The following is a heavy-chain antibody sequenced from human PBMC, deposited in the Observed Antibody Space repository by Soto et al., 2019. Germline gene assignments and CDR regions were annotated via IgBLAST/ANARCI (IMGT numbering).Heavy chain of an antibody. D-gene: IGHD6-19*01. J-gene: IGHJ4*02. CDR1: GFTFSSYA. Sequence: GGSLRLSCAASGFTFSSYAMSWVRQAPGKGLEWVAFISFDGSNKDYADSVKGRFTISRDNSKNTLYLQMNSLRAEDTAVYYCAKDYWGPSIAVAGWYYFDYWGQGTLVTVSS. CDR3: AKDYWGPSIAVAGWYYFDY. CDR2: ISFDGSNK. V-gene: IGHV3-30*18.